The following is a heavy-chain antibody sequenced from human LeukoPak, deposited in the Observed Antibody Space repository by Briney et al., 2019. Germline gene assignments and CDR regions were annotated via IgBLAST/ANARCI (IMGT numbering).Heavy chain of an antibody. CDR3: ARDPPRGYSYGFSDY. Sequence: ASVEVSCKASGYSLTSYGVSWVRQAPGQGLEWMGWISAYNGNTNYAQKLQGGVTMTTDTSISTAYMELSRLRSDDTAVYYCARDPPRGYSYGFSDYWGQGTLVTVSS. V-gene: IGHV1-18*01. D-gene: IGHD5-18*01. J-gene: IGHJ4*02. CDR1: GYSLTSYG. CDR2: ISAYNGNT.